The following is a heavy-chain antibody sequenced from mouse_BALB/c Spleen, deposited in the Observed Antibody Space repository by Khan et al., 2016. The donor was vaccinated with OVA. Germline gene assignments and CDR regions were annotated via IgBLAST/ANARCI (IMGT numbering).Heavy chain of an antibody. CDR3: ERIDRSDFDY. CDR2: INPHIGET. D-gene: IGHD1-1*01. Sequence: VRLQQSGPELVKPGASVKISCKASGYSFTGYFMNWVMQSHGKSLEWIGRINPHIGETFYNQKFKDKATLTVDESSSTAHMELRSLASEDSAVDYCERIDRSDFDYWGQGTTLTVSS. V-gene: IGHV1-20*02. CDR1: GYSFTGYF. J-gene: IGHJ2*01.